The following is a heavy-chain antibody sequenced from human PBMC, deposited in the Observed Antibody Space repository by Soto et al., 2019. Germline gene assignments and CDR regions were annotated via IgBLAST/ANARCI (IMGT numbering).Heavy chain of an antibody. D-gene: IGHD5-18*01. CDR3: ARATYPTAPYYFDY. Sequence: QVQLQQWGAGLLKPSETLSLTCAVYGGSFSGYYWSWIRQPPGKGLEWIGEINHSGSTNYNPSLKSRVTIAVDTSKNQFSLKLSSVTAADTAVYYCARATYPTAPYYFDYWGQGTLVTVSS. CDR2: INHSGST. J-gene: IGHJ4*02. V-gene: IGHV4-34*01. CDR1: GGSFSGYY.